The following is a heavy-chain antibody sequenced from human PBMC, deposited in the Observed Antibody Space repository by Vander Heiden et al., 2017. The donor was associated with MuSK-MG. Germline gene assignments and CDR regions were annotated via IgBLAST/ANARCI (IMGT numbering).Heavy chain of an antibody. CDR3: VKRPKTAADGPFDY. J-gene: IGHJ4*02. Sequence: EVQLLESGGGLAQFGGSLRLSCAVHGLTFGSYGMSWVRQAPGKGLEWVSSISGSGGMTFYTDSVKGRFTVSRDNSKNTLFLQMNSLRADDTALYYCVKRPKTAADGPFDYWGQGTLVTVSS. CDR2: ISGSGGMT. V-gene: IGHV3-23*01. CDR1: GLTFGSYG. D-gene: IGHD2-21*02.